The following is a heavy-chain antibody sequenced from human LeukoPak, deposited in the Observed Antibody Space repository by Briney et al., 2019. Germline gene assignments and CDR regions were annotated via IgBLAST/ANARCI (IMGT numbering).Heavy chain of an antibody. Sequence: GGSLRLSCAASGFTFSSYGMHWVRQAPGKGLEWVAFIRYDGSNKYYADSVKGRFTISRDNSKNTVYLQMNSLRGEDTAVYFCAKVRSYQLPIDYWGQGTLVTVSS. CDR1: GFTFSSYG. CDR2: IRYDGSNK. D-gene: IGHD2-2*01. J-gene: IGHJ4*02. V-gene: IGHV3-30*02. CDR3: AKVRSYQLPIDY.